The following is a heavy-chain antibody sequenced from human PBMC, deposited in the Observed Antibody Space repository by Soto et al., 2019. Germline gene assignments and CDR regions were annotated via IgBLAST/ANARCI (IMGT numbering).Heavy chain of an antibody. Sequence: EVQLVESGGGLVQPGRSLRLSCAASGFTFDDYAMHWVRQAPGKGLEWVSGISWNSGSIGYADSVKGRFTISRDNAKNSLDLQMNSLRAEDTALYYCAKSRGGRITMVRGFDYWGQGTLVTVSS. CDR2: ISWNSGSI. J-gene: IGHJ4*02. CDR1: GFTFDDYA. CDR3: AKSRGGRITMVRGFDY. V-gene: IGHV3-9*01. D-gene: IGHD3-10*01.